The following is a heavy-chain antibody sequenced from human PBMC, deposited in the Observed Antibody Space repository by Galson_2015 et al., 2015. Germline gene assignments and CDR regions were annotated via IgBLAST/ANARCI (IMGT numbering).Heavy chain of an antibody. CDR3: AKGKTGYSSSWFTY. D-gene: IGHD6-13*01. CDR1: GFTFDDYA. Sequence: SLRLSCEASGFTFDDYAMHWVRQAPGKGLEWVSGISWNSGSIGYADSVKGRFTISRDNAKNSLYLQMNSLRAEDTALYYCAKGKTGYSSSWFTYWGQGTLVTVSS. CDR2: ISWNSGSI. V-gene: IGHV3-9*01. J-gene: IGHJ4*02.